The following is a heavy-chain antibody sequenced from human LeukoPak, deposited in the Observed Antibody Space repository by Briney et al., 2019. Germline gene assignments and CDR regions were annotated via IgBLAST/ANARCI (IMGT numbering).Heavy chain of an antibody. CDR1: GGSISSYY. D-gene: IGHD5-18*01. CDR3: ARGRYGPYGMDV. Sequence: SETLSLTCTVSGGSISSYYWSWIRQPPGKGLEWIGYVYYSGTANYNPSLRSRVIILVDTSKNQFSLKLTSVTAADTAVYYCARGRYGPYGMDVWGQGTTVTVSS. V-gene: IGHV4-59*08. CDR2: VYYSGTA. J-gene: IGHJ6*02.